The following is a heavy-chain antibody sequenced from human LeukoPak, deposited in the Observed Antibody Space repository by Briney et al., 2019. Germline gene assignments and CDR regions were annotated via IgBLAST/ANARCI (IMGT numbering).Heavy chain of an antibody. J-gene: IGHJ4*02. D-gene: IGHD2-21*02. CDR2: INAGNGNT. CDR1: GYTFTSYA. V-gene: IGHV1-3*01. Sequence: ASVKVSCKASGYTFTSYAMHWVRQAPGQRLEWMGWINAGNGNTKYSQKFQGRVTITRDTSASTAYMELSSLRSEDTAVYYCARVPVAAYCGGDCSAGYWGQGTLVTVSS. CDR3: ARVPVAAYCGGDCSAGY.